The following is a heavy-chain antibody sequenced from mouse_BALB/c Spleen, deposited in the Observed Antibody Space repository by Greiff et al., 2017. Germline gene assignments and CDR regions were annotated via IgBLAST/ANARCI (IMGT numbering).Heavy chain of an antibody. V-gene: IGHV2-9*02. D-gene: IGHD2-1*01. J-gene: IGHJ3*01. Sequence: VKLVESGPGLVAPSQSLSITCTVSGFSLTSYGVHWVRQPPGKGLEWLGVIWAGGSTNYNSALMSRLSISKDNSKSQVFLKMNSLQTDDTAMYYCARDQAGNSPFAYWGQGTLVTVSA. CDR2: IWAGGST. CDR3: ARDQAGNSPFAY. CDR1: GFSLTSYG.